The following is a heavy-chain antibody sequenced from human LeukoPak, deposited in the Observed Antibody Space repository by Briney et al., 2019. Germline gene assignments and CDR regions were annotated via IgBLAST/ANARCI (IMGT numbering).Heavy chain of an antibody. CDR3: AKFVTNAVDY. D-gene: IGHD4-17*01. CDR2: ISESGGRT. J-gene: IGHJ4*02. V-gene: IGHV3-23*01. CDR1: GFTFSGYV. Sequence: GGSLRLSCAVSGFTFSGYVMTWVRQVPGKGLEWVSSISESGGRTYYADSVKGRFTISRDNSKNTVYLQVNSLRAEDTAVYYCAKFVTNAVDYWGQGTLVAVYS.